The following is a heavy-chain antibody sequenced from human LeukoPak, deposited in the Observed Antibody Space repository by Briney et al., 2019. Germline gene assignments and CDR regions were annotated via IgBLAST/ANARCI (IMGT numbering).Heavy chain of an antibody. CDR3: SSGFFYSYYMDV. J-gene: IGHJ6*03. CDR1: GFTFSSYW. Sequence: GGSLRLSCAASGFTFSSYWMHWVRQAPGKGLVWVSRINSDGSSTSYADSVKGRFAISRDNAKNTLYLQMNSLRAEDTAVYYCSSGFFYSYYMDVWGKGTTVTISS. V-gene: IGHV3-74*01. CDR2: INSDGSST. D-gene: IGHD3-22*01.